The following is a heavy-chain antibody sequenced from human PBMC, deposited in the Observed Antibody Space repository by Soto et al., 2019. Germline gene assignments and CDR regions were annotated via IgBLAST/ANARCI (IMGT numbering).Heavy chain of an antibody. Sequence: GGSLRLSCATSGFTFSSYAMGWVRQAPGKGLEWVSAISGSGGSTYYADSVKGRFTISRDNSKNTLYLQMNSLRAEDTAVYYCAKDLRYDFWSGPDYWGQGTLVTVSS. D-gene: IGHD3-3*01. J-gene: IGHJ4*02. CDR1: GFTFSSYA. V-gene: IGHV3-23*01. CDR3: AKDLRYDFWSGPDY. CDR2: ISGSGGST.